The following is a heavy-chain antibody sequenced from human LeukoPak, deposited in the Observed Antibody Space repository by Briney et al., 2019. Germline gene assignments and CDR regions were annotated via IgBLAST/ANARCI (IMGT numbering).Heavy chain of an antibody. J-gene: IGHJ4*02. CDR2: ISDSGGTT. V-gene: IGHV3-23*01. CDR1: GFTFRTYA. Sequence: GGSLRLSCVASGFTFRTYAMSWVRQAPGKGLEWVSGISDSGGTTYYVGSVKGRFTISRDNSKNTLYLQINSLRAEDMALYYCAKSSDGSTSFDQWGQGTLVTVSS. CDR3: AKSSDGSTSFDQ. D-gene: IGHD2-2*01.